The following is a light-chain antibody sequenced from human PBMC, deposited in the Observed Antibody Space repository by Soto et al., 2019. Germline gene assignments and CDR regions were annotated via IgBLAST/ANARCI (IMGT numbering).Light chain of an antibody. CDR1: QSISSR. Sequence: DIQMTQSPSTLSASVGERVTITCRASQSISSRLAWYQQKPGKAPKLLINKASSLESGVPSRFSGSGSGTEFTLTISSLQTDDFSTYYCQQYHSYWTFGQGTKVDIK. CDR2: KAS. CDR3: QQYHSYWT. V-gene: IGKV1-5*03. J-gene: IGKJ1*01.